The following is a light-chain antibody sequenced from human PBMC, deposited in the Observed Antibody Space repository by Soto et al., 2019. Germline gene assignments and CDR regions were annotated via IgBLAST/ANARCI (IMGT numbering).Light chain of an antibody. Sequence: SSLAASVGDRITITCRASQTISTYVNWYRQKSGAAPELLLYDASTLQGGVPSRFSGGASGTDFTLTISSLQLEDFATYYCQQTYNTPLTFGQGTKVDIK. V-gene: IGKV1-39*01. CDR2: DAS. CDR1: QTISTY. J-gene: IGKJ1*01. CDR3: QQTYNTPLT.